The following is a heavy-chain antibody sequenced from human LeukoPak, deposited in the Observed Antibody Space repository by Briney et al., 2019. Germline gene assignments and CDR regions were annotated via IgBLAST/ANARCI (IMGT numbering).Heavy chain of an antibody. CDR3: VPTCSGSCLQYYFDY. V-gene: IGHV1-2*02. Sequence: ASGKVSCKASGYTFTGYYMHWVRQAPGQGLEWMGWINPNSGGTNYAQKFQGRVTMTRDTSISTAYMELSRLRSDDTAVYYCVPTCSGSCLQYYFDYWGQGTLVTVSS. D-gene: IGHD2-15*01. CDR1: GYTFTGYY. J-gene: IGHJ4*02. CDR2: INPNSGGT.